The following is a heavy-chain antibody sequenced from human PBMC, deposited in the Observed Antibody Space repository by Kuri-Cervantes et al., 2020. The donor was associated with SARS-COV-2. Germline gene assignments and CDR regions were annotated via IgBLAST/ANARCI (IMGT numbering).Heavy chain of an antibody. D-gene: IGHD1-1*01. J-gene: IGHJ3*02. V-gene: IGHV3-15*01. Sequence: GESLKISCAASGFTFSNAWMSWVRQAPGKGLEWDGRIKSKSDDGTTDYAAPVKGRFTLSRDDLENTVYLQMNSLKPEDTAVYYCTTGGTTTSFAFDIWGQGTMVTVSS. CDR3: TTGGTTTSFAFDI. CDR2: IKSKSDDGTT. CDR1: GFTFSNAW.